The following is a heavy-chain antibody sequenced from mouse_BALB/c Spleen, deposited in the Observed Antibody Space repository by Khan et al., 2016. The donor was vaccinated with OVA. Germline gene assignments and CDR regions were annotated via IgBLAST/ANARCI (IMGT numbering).Heavy chain of an antibody. D-gene: IGHD2-14*01. V-gene: IGHV1-4*01. J-gene: IGHJ4*01. Sequence: QVQLQQSGAELARPGASVRMSCKASGYTFTSNTMHWVKQRPGQGLEWIGYINPRSGYTNYNQNFKDKATLTADKSSSTAYMQLSRLTSADSAVSDCARRTTGYTMDYWGQGTTVTVSS. CDR2: INPRSGYT. CDR1: GYTFTSNT. CDR3: ARRTTGYTMDY.